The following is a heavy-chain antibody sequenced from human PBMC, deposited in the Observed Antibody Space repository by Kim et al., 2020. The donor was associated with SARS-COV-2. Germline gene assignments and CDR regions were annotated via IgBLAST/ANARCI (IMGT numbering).Heavy chain of an antibody. Sequence: GGSLRLSCAASGFTFSSYAMSWVRQAPGKGLEWVSVIYSGGSSTYYADSVKGRFTISRDNSKNTLYLQMNSLRAEDTAVYYCAKSIAAAGTTMDVWGQGTTVTVSS. CDR2: IYSGGSST. D-gene: IGHD6-13*01. J-gene: IGHJ6*02. CDR1: GFTFSSYA. CDR3: AKSIAAAGTTMDV. V-gene: IGHV3-23*03.